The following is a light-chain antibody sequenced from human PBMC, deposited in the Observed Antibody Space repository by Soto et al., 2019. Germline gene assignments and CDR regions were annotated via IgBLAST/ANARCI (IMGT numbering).Light chain of an antibody. CDR1: QGISSSY. V-gene: IGKV1-9*01. J-gene: IGKJ1*01. Sequence: DIRLTQSPSFLSASVGDRVTITCRASQGISSSYLAWYQQTPGKAPKLLIYDASSLESGVPSRFSGSGSGTEFTLTISSLQPDDFATYYCQHYNSYSEAFGQGTKVDIK. CDR3: QHYNSYSEA. CDR2: DAS.